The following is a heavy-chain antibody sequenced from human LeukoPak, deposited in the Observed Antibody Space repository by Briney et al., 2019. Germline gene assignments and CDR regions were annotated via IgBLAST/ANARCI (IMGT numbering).Heavy chain of an antibody. V-gene: IGHV5-51*01. CDR1: GYRFTTYW. CDR2: IYPDDSRT. J-gene: IGHJ4*02. D-gene: IGHD4-17*01. CDR3: ARPSYGASDY. Sequence: GGSLKTPGKAPGYRFTTYWIAWARQIPGKGLEWLGIIYPDDSRTRSSPSFQGQVTMSDDKPITTAYLQWSSLKASDTGMYYCARPSYGASDYWGQGTLVTVSS.